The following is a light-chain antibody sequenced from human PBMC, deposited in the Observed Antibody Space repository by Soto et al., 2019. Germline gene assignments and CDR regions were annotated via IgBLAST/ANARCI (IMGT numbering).Light chain of an antibody. CDR1: QSVNSN. V-gene: IGKV3-15*01. CDR3: QQYYKWPPWT. Sequence: EIVITHSPATLSLSPLERSTVSCMASQSVNSNLAWYQQKPGQAPRLLMYGASTRATGIPARFSGSGSGTEFTLTISSLQSEDFAFYYCQQYYKWPPWTFGQGTKVDIK. J-gene: IGKJ1*01. CDR2: GAS.